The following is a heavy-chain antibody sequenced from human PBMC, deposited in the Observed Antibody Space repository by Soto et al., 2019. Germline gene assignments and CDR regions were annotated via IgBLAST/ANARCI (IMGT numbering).Heavy chain of an antibody. D-gene: IGHD6-13*01. CDR3: ARKGGSRRANWFDP. Sequence: QVQLVQSGAEVKKPGSSVKVSCKASGGTFTSYDINWVRQATGQGLEWMGWMNPNSGNTGYAQKFQGRVTMTRNTSISTAYMELSSLRSEDTAVYYCARKGGSRRANWFDPWGQGTLVTVSS. CDR1: GGTFTSYD. V-gene: IGHV1-8*01. J-gene: IGHJ5*02. CDR2: MNPNSGNT.